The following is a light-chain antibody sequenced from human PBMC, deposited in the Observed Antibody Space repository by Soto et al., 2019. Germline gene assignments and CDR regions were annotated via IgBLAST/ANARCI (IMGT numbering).Light chain of an antibody. CDR1: GSNIGTNT. Sequence: QLVLTQPPSASGTPGQRVSISCSGSGSNIGTNTVNWYQQLPGTAPKLLIYSNNQRPSGVPDRFSGSKSGTSASLAISGLQSEDEAVYYCASYTKTNTLVFGGGTKLTVL. V-gene: IGLV1-44*01. CDR3: ASYTKTNTLV. J-gene: IGLJ2*01. CDR2: SNN.